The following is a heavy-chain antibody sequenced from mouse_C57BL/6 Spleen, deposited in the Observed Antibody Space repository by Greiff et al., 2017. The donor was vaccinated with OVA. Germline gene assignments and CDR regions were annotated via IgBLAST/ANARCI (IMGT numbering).Heavy chain of an antibody. J-gene: IGHJ3*01. CDR2: IYTGDGDT. Sequence: QVQLQQSGAELVKPGASVKISCKASGYAFSSYWMNWVKQRPGKGLEWIGQIYTGDGDTNYNGKFKGPATLTADKSYSTAYMQLSSLTSEDSAVYVCARGETGSDGFAYWGQGTLVTVSA. CDR1: GYAFSSYW. D-gene: IGHD4-1*01. CDR3: ARGETGSDGFAY. V-gene: IGHV1-80*01.